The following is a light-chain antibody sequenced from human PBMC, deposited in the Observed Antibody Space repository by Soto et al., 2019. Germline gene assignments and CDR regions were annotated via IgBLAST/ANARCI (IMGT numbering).Light chain of an antibody. V-gene: IGKV3-15*01. CDR2: GAS. CDR3: QQYNNSPPLT. J-gene: IGKJ4*01. Sequence: EIMMTQSPATLSVSPGERATLSCRASQSVSSNLAWYQQKPGQAPRLLIYGASTRTTGIPARFSGSGSGTEFTLTISSLQSEDFAVYYCQQYNNSPPLTFGGGTKVEIK. CDR1: QSVSSN.